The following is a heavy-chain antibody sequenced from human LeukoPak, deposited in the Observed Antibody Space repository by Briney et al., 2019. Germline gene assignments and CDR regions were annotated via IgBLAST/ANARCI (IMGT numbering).Heavy chain of an antibody. Sequence: ASVKVSCKASGYTFTSYYMHWVRQAPGQGLEWMGIINPSGGSTSYAQKFQGRVTMTRDMSTSTVYMELSSLRSEDTAVYYCAKDLVTWASGNWYFDLWGRGTLVTVSS. CDR2: INPSGGST. J-gene: IGHJ2*01. CDR1: GYTFTSYY. D-gene: IGHD2-21*02. V-gene: IGHV1-46*01. CDR3: AKDLVTWASGNWYFDL.